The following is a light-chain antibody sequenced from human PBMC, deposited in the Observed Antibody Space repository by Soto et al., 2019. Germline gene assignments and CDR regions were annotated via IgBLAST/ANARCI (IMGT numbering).Light chain of an antibody. V-gene: IGLV4-69*01. CDR1: SGHSSYA. CDR3: QTWGTGILV. J-gene: IGLJ2*01. CDR2: LNSDGSH. Sequence: QLVLTQSPSASASLGASVKLTCTLSSGHSSYAIAWHQQQPEKGPRYLMKLNSDGSHNKGDGIPDRFSGSSSGAERYLTISSLQSEDEADYYCQTWGTGILVFGGGTQLT.